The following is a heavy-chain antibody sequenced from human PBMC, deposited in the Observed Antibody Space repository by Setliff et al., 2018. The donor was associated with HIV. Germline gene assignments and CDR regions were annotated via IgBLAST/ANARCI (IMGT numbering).Heavy chain of an antibody. Sequence: SVKVSCKASGGTFSNYVINWVRQAPGQGLEWMGRIIPIFGTANYAQKFQGRVTITADKSTSTAYMDLSSLRSEDTAVYYCARGYNWNYLPAWGQGTLVTVSS. D-gene: IGHD1-7*01. V-gene: IGHV1-69*06. CDR2: IIPIFGTA. CDR3: ARGYNWNYLPA. J-gene: IGHJ5*02. CDR1: GGTFSNYV.